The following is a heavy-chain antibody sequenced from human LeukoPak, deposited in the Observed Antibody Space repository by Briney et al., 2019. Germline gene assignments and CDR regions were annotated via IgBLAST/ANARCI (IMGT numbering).Heavy chain of an antibody. J-gene: IGHJ4*02. CDR3: AKEESIVGATIYFDY. Sequence: PGGSLRLSCAASGFPFDTYGMHWVRQAPGKGLEWVSAISGSGGSTYYADSVKGRFTISRDNSKNTLYLQMNSLRAEDTAVYYCAKEESIVGATIYFDYWGQGTLVTVSS. CDR2: ISGSGGST. D-gene: IGHD1-26*01. V-gene: IGHV3-23*01. CDR1: GFPFDTYG.